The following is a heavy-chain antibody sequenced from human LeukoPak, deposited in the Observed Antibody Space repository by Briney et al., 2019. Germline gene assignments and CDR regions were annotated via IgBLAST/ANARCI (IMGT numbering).Heavy chain of an antibody. V-gene: IGHV4-59*01. CDR2: IYYSGST. D-gene: IGHD2-21*02. J-gene: IGHJ4*02. Sequence: PSETLSLTCTVSGGSISSYYWSWIRQPPGKGLEWIGYIYYSGSTNYNPSLKSRVTISVDTSKNQFSLKLSSVTAADTAVYYCARDRGRCGGDCYSFDYWGQGTLVTVSS. CDR3: ARDRGRCGGDCYSFDY. CDR1: GGSISSYY.